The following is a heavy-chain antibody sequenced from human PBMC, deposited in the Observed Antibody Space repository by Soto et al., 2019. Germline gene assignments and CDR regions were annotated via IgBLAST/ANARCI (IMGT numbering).Heavy chain of an antibody. J-gene: IGHJ5*02. CDR1: GGSFSGYY. CDR3: ARGAGFSYASTWFDI. Sequence: PSDTLSLTCAVYGGSFSGYYWSWIRQPPGKGLEWVGHIYYTGSTNYNPSLNNRVTISVDTSKNHFSLQLTSVTAADTAVYYCARGAGFSYASTWFDIWGQGTLVTVSS. D-gene: IGHD5-18*01. V-gene: IGHV4-34*11. CDR2: IYYTGST.